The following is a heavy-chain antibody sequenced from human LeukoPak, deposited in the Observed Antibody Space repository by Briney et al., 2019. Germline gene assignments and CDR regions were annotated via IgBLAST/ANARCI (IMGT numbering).Heavy chain of an antibody. CDR3: AKDSDIAVAGSDDALDV. J-gene: IGHJ3*01. CDR2: ISFDGSIE. V-gene: IGHV3-30*18. Sequence: GGSLRLSCAASGFTFSSYGMHWVRQTPGKGLEWVALISFDGSIEYYVDSVEGRFTISRDNSKNTLFLQMNSLRPEDTAVYYCAKDSDIAVAGSDDALDVWGQGTMVTVSS. D-gene: IGHD6-19*01. CDR1: GFTFSSYG.